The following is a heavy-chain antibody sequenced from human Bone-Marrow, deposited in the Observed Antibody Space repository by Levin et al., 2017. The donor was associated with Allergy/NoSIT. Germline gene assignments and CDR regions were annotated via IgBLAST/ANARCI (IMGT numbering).Heavy chain of an antibody. CDR2: IYYSGST. CDR1: GGSISSSSYY. CDR3: ARDTDALPLESPNYYYYGMDV. D-gene: IGHD3-3*01. J-gene: IGHJ6*02. Sequence: SETLSLTCTVSGGSISSSSYYWGWIRQPPGKGLEWIGSIYYSGSTYYNPSLKSRVTISVDTSKNQFSLKLSSVTAADTAVYYCARDTDALPLESPNYYYYGMDVWGQGTTVTVSS. V-gene: IGHV4-39*07.